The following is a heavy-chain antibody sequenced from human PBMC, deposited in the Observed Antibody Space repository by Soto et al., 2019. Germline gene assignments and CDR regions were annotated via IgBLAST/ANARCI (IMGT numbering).Heavy chain of an antibody. D-gene: IGHD6-13*01. CDR3: AREGQPAAGTTPHN. J-gene: IGHJ4*02. V-gene: IGHV3-30*04. Sequence: LRLSCAASGFNFSSYAMHWVRQAPGKGLEWVAVISYDGGKKYYADSVKGRFTISRDNSKNTLYVEMNSLSAEDAAVYYCAREGQPAAGTTPHNWGRGTLVTVSS. CDR2: ISYDGGKK. CDR1: GFNFSSYA.